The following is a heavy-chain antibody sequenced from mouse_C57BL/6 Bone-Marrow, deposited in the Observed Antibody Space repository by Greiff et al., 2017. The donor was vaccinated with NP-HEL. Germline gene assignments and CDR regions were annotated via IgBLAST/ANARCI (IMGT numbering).Heavy chain of an antibody. CDR2: IRLKSDNYAT. J-gene: IGHJ2*01. V-gene: IGHV6-3*01. CDR3: TSRYYFDY. CDR1: GFTFSNYW. Sequence: EVQVVESGGGLVQPGGSMKLSCVASGFTFSNYWMNWVRQSPEKGLEWVAQIRLKSDNYATHYAESVKGRFTISRDDSKSSVYLQMNNLRAEDTGIYYCTSRYYFDYWGQGTTLTVSS.